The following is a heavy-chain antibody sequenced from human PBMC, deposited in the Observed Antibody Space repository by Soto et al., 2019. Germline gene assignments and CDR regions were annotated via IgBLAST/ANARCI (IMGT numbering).Heavy chain of an antibody. J-gene: IGHJ5*02. V-gene: IGHV4-4*02. CDR2: VYHTGDT. Sequence: SETLSLTCGVSGGTVASSHWWSWVRQSPGGGLEWIGNVYHTGDTNFNPSLQSRVTISVDKSNNQFSLRLNSLTAADTAVYFCSREIVTAGGNNYFDPWGPGTLVTVSS. CDR3: SREIVTAGGNNYFDP. CDR1: GGTVASSHW. D-gene: IGHD2-21*02.